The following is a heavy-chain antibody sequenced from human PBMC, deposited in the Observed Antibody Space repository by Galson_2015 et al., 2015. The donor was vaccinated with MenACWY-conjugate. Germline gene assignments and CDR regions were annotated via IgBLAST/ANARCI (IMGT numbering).Heavy chain of an antibody. V-gene: IGHV4-39*07. Sequence: ETLSLTCTVSGGSISSSSYYWGWIRQPPGKGLEWIGSIYYSGSTYYNPSLKSRVTISVDTSKNQFSLKLSSVTAADTAVYYCARDISIVVVPAAWGIRAGAFDIWGQGTMVTVSS. D-gene: IGHD2-2*01. CDR3: ARDISIVVVPAAWGIRAGAFDI. J-gene: IGHJ3*02. CDR2: IYYSGST. CDR1: GGSISSSSYY.